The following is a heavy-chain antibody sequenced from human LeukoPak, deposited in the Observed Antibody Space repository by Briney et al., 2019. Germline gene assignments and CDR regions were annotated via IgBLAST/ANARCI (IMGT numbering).Heavy chain of an antibody. CDR2: INHSGST. V-gene: IGHV4-34*01. J-gene: IGHJ3*02. D-gene: IGHD6-6*01. Sequence: SETLSLTCAVYGGPFSGYYWSWIRQPPGEGLEWIGEINHSGSTNYNPSLKSRVTISVDTSKKQFSMKLSSVTAADTAVYHCASVKSIGAARPYAFGIWGQGTMVTVSS. CDR3: ASVKSIGAARPYAFGI. CDR1: GGPFSGYY.